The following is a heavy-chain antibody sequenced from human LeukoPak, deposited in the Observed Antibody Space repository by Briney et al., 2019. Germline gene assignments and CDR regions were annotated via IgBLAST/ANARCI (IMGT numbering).Heavy chain of an antibody. D-gene: IGHD6-19*01. CDR1: GFTFSSYG. CDR3: AKVASGADY. V-gene: IGHV3-23*01. CDR2: IGDHGGST. Sequence: GGSLRLSCAASGFTFSSYGMSWVRQALGKGLEWVSAIGDHGGSTYYADSVKGRFTISRDNSKSTLYLQMNSLRAEDTAVYYCAKVASGADYWGQGTLVTVSS. J-gene: IGHJ4*02.